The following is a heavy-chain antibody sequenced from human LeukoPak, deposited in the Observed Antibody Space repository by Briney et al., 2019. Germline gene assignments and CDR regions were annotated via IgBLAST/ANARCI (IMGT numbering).Heavy chain of an antibody. V-gene: IGHV3-49*03. Sequence: GGSLRLSCTASGFTFGDYAMSWFRQAPGKGLEWVGLIRSKAYGGTTEYAASVKGRFTISRDDSKSIAYLQMNSLKTEDTAVYYCTRGGLGYCSGGSCYLLHYWGQGTLVTVSS. D-gene: IGHD2-15*01. CDR3: TRGGLGYCSGGSCYLLHY. CDR2: IRSKAYGGTT. CDR1: GFTFGDYA. J-gene: IGHJ4*02.